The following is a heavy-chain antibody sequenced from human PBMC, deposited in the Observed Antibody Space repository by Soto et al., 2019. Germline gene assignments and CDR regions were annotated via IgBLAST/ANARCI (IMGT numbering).Heavy chain of an antibody. D-gene: IGHD6-13*01. CDR2: ISESGGST. CDR1: GFSFSDYA. CDR3: AKRSPYSSGWYSPIFDY. V-gene: IGHV3-23*01. Sequence: PGGSLRLSCPASGFSFSDYAMSWVRQAPGKGLEWVSVISESGGSTHYADSVRGRFTVSRDNSKNSLSLRMNSLRNEDTAVYFCAKRSPYSSGWYSPIFDYWGQGALVTVSS. J-gene: IGHJ4*02.